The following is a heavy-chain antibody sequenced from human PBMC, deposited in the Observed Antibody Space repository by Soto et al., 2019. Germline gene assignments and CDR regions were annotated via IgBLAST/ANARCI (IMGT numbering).Heavy chain of an antibody. D-gene: IGHD3-3*02. CDR1: GFTFSSYG. CDR3: AKDHISGSPRPYSFDY. Sequence: GGSLRLSCAASGFTFSSYGMHWVRQAPGKGLEWVAVISYDGSNKYYADSVKGRFTISRDNSKNTLYLQMNSLRAEDTAVYYCAKDHISGSPRPYSFDYWGQGPLVTVSS. J-gene: IGHJ4*02. V-gene: IGHV3-30*18. CDR2: ISYDGSNK.